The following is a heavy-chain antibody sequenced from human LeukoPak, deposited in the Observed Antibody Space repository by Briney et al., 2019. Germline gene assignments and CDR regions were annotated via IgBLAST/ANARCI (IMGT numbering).Heavy chain of an antibody. V-gene: IGHV3-23*01. J-gene: IGHJ5*02. CDR2: IVGGGGST. CDR3: AKWGGYCSGGSCYEDWFDP. CDR1: GFTFSNYA. Sequence: PGGSLRLSCAASGFTFSNYAMNWVRQAPGKGLEWVSAIVGGGGSTYYVDFVKGRFTISRDNSKNTLYLQTNSLRAEDTAVYYCAKWGGYCSGGSCYEDWFDPWGQGTLVTVSS. D-gene: IGHD2-15*01.